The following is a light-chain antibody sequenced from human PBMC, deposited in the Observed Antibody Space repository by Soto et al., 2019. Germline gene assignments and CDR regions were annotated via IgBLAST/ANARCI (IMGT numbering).Light chain of an antibody. CDR1: RGHSDYG. J-gene: IGLJ2*01. CDR3: QTWDTVVV. CDR2: LNRDGSP. Sequence: QSVLTQSPSAPASLGASVKLTCTLSRGHSDYGIAWHQQQPDKGPRYFMKLNRDGSPNKGDGIPDRFSGSSSGAERYLIISSLQSDDEADYYCQTWDTVVVFGGGTKLTVL. V-gene: IGLV4-69*01.